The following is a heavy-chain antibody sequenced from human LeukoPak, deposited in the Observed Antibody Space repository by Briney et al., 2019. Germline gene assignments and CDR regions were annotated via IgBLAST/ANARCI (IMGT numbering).Heavy chain of an antibody. CDR3: ARALSTNWGYYDY. CDR2: IYHSGNT. D-gene: IGHD7-27*01. Sequence: KTSETLSLTCTVSGGSISSGDYYWSWIRQPPGRGLEWIGYIYHSGNTYYNPSLKSRVTISIDRSKKQFFLKLSSVTAADTAVYYCARALSTNWGYYDYWGQGTLVTVSS. V-gene: IGHV4-30-2*01. CDR1: GGSISSGDYY. J-gene: IGHJ4*02.